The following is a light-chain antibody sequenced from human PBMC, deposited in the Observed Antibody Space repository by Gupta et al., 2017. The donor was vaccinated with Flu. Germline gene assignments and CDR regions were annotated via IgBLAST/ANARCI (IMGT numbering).Light chain of an antibody. Sequence: SYELTQPPSVSVSPGQTARITCSGDALQKQYAYWYQQKPGQAPVLVIYKDSGRPSGIPERFSGSSSGTTGTLTISGVQAEDEADYYCQSADSSGTYRVFGGGTKLTVL. V-gene: IGLV3-25*02. CDR2: KDS. J-gene: IGLJ2*01. CDR3: QSADSSGTYRV. CDR1: ALQKQY.